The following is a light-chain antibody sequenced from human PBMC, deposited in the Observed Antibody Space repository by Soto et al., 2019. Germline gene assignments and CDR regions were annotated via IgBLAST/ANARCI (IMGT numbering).Light chain of an antibody. CDR2: GTF. J-gene: IGKJ1*01. CDR3: QQYNSYSRT. V-gene: IGKV3-20*01. Sequence: EIVLTHSPGTLSLSPGERATLSCRASQSVSSNYLAWYQQKPGQAPRLLIYGTFNRATGIPDRFSGSGSGTEFTLTISSLQPDDFATYYCQQYNSYSRTFGQGTKVDIK. CDR1: QSVSSNY.